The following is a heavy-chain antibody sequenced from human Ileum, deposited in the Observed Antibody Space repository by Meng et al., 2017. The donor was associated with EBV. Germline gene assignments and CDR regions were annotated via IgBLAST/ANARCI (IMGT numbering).Heavy chain of an antibody. CDR2: INVGNDNT. V-gene: IGHV1-3*01. CDR1: GYTFTRNT. J-gene: IGHJ4*02. D-gene: IGHD6-19*01. CDR3: AREGAVAGPDFDY. Sequence: VQVVRSGAEVKKPGASVKVSCKASGYTFTRNTIHWVRQAPGQGLEWMGWINVGNDNTKYSQKFQGRVTITRDTSAYTVYMELSSLISEDTALYYCAREGAVAGPDFDYWGQGTLVTVSS.